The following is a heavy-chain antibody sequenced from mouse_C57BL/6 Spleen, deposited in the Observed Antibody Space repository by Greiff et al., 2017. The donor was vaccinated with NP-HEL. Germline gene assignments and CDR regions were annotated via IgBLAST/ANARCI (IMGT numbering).Heavy chain of an antibody. Sequence: EVQLVESGGGLVKPGGSLKLSCAASGFTFSSYAMSWVRQTPEKRLEWVATISDGGSYTYYPDNVKGRFTISRDNAKNNLYLQMSHLKSEDTAMYYCAREEGVGYGSSYAMDYWGQGTSVTVSS. J-gene: IGHJ4*01. CDR2: ISDGGSYT. CDR1: GFTFSSYA. CDR3: AREEGVGYGSSYAMDY. D-gene: IGHD1-1*01. V-gene: IGHV5-4*01.